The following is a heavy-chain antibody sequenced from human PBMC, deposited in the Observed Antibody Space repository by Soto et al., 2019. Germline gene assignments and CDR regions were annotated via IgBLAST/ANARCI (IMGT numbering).Heavy chain of an antibody. CDR3: ARLPVVRGVTSDY. CDR2: ISSSSSYI. CDR1: GFTFSSYS. J-gene: IGHJ4*02. Sequence: RLSCSASGFTFSSYSMKWVRQAPGKGLEWVSSISSSSSYIYYADSVKGRFTISRDNAKNSLYLQMNSLRAEDTAVYYCARLPVVRGVTSDYWGQGTLVTVSS. V-gene: IGHV3-21*01. D-gene: IGHD3-10*01.